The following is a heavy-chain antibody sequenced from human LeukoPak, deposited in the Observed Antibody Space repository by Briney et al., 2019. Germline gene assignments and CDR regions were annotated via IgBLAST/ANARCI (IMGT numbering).Heavy chain of an antibody. CDR3: AKEGRSSTPGY. V-gene: IGHV3-21*01. J-gene: IGHJ4*02. CDR2: ISDSGSNV. D-gene: IGHD6-6*01. CDR1: GFTFSNYN. Sequence: GGSLRLYCAASGFTFSNYNMDWFRQAPGKGLEWVSSISDSGSNVYYADSVKGLFTISRDNAKNSLFLQMNSLRAEDTAVYYCAKEGRSSTPGYWGQGTLVTVSS.